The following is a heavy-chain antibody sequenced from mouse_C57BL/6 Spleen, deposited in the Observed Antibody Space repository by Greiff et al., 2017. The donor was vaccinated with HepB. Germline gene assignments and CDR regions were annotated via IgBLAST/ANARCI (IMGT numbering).Heavy chain of an antibody. D-gene: IGHD2-2*01. V-gene: IGHV5-17*01. CDR2: ISSGSSTI. J-gene: IGHJ4*01. CDR1: GFTFSDYG. Sequence: EVKLVESGGGLVKPGGSLKLSCAASGFTFSDYGMHWVRQAPEKGLEWVAYISSGSSTIYYADTVKGRFTISRDNAKNTLFLQMTSLRSEDTAMYYCAYGYDVTYAMDYWGQGTSVTVSS. CDR3: AYGYDVTYAMDY.